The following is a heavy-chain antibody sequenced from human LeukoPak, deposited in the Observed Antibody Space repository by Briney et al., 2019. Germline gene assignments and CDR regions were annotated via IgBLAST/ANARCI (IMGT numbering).Heavy chain of an antibody. CDR3: APAGGYCSSTSCYFDY. Sequence: VLVKVSCKASGYTFTGYHMHWVRQAPGQGLEWMGWINPNSGGTNYAQKFQGRVTMTRDTSISTAYMELSRLRSDDTAVYYCAPAGGYCSSTSCYFDYWGQGTLVTVSS. J-gene: IGHJ4*02. CDR2: INPNSGGT. D-gene: IGHD2-2*01. CDR1: GYTFTGYH. V-gene: IGHV1-2*02.